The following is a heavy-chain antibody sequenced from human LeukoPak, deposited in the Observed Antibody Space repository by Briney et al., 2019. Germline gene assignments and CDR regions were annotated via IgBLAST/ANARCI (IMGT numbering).Heavy chain of an antibody. CDR3: ARDLYGDFAPSYYFDY. V-gene: IGHV3-21*01. J-gene: IGHJ4*02. Sequence: GGSLRLSCAASGFTVSSNYISWVRQAPGQGLEWVSSISSSSSYTYYADSVQGRFTISRDNAKNSLYLQMNSLGAEDTAVYYCARDLYGDFAPSYYFDYWGQGTLVTVSS. D-gene: IGHD4-17*01. CDR1: GFTVSSNY. CDR2: ISSSSSYT.